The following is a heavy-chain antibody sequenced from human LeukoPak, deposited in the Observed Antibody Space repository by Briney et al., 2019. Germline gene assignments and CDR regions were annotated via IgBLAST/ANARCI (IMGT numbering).Heavy chain of an antibody. CDR1: GFTFSSYS. V-gene: IGHV3-21*01. CDR3: GGSPYCSSTSCYPPFVDY. J-gene: IGHJ4*02. CDR2: ISSSSSYI. D-gene: IGHD2-2*01. Sequence: GGSLRLSCAASGFTFSSYSMNWVRQAPGKGLEWVSSISSSSSYIYYADSVKGRFTISRDNAKSSLYLQMNSLRAEDTAVYYCGGSPYCSSTSCYPPFVDYWGQGTLVTVSS.